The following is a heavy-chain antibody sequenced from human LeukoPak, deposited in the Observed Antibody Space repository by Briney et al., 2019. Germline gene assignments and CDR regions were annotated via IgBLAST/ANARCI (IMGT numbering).Heavy chain of an antibody. CDR3: ARLGERFCSSTSCYLDYYMDV. CDR2: IYYSGST. CDR1: GGSISSSSYY. D-gene: IGHD2-2*01. J-gene: IGHJ6*03. V-gene: IGHV4-39*01. Sequence: PSETLSLTCTVSGGSISSSSYYWGWIRQPPGKGLEWIGSIYYSGSTYYNPSLKSRVTISVDTSKNQFSLKLSSVTAADTAVYYCARLGERFCSSTSCYLDYYMDVWGKGTMVTVSS.